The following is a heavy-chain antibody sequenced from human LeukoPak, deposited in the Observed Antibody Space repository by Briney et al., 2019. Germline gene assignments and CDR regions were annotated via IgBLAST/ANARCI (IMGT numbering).Heavy chain of an antibody. CDR2: INTNTGNP. Sequence: ASVKVSCKASGYTFTTYSMNWVRQAPGQGLEWTGWINTNTGNPTYAQGFTGRFVFSLDTSVSTAYLQISSLEAEDTAVYYCARDREIIAFDYWGQGTLVSVSS. CDR3: ARDREIIAFDY. D-gene: IGHD3-10*01. CDR1: GYTFTTYS. V-gene: IGHV7-4-1*02. J-gene: IGHJ4*02.